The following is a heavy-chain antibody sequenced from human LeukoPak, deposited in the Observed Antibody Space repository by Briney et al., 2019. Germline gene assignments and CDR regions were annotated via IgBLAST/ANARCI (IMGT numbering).Heavy chain of an antibody. V-gene: IGHV4-39*07. D-gene: IGHD3-9*01. CDR3: ARDLTLTGSIGY. CDR1: GGSISRSTYN. CDR2: VFYTGST. Sequence: SETLSLTCTVSGGSISRSTYNWGWIRQSPGKGLEWIGNVFYTGSTYLNPSLKRRVTISVDTSKNQFSLKLTSMTAADTAVYYCARDLTLTGSIGYWGQGTLVTVSS. J-gene: IGHJ4*02.